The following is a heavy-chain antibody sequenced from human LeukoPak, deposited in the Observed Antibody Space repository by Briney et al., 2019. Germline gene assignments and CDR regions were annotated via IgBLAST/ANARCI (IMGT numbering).Heavy chain of an antibody. J-gene: IGHJ3*02. CDR2: IYDSGST. D-gene: IGHD3-22*01. V-gene: IGHV4-59*01. CDR3: ASLTTADAFDI. Sequence: SETLSLTCTVSGGSISSYYWSWIRQPPGKGREWIGYIYDSGSTNYNPSLKSRVTISVDTSKNQFSLKVSSVTAADTAVYYCASLTTADAFDIWGQGTMVTVSS. CDR1: GGSISSYY.